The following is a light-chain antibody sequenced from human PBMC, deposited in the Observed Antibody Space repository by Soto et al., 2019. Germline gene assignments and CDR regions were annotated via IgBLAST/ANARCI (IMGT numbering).Light chain of an antibody. CDR2: DAS. V-gene: IGKV3-11*01. J-gene: IGKJ2*01. CDR1: QSVSDY. Sequence: EIVLTQSPAALSLSPEGRATLCCRASQSVSDYLAWYQQKPGQAPRLLIYDASNRATGIPARFSGSGFGTDFTLTISSLEPEDFAVYYCEQRSIWPLYTFGQGTKVDSK. CDR3: EQRSIWPLYT.